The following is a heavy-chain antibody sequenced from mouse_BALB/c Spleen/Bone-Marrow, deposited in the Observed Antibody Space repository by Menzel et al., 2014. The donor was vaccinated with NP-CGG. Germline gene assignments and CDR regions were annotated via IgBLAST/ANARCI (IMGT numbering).Heavy chain of an antibody. CDR2: IDPSDSYT. V-gene: IGHV1-69*02. Sequence: VQLQQSGPELVKPGASVKLSCMASGYTFTSYWMHWVKQRPGQGLEWIGEIDPSDSYTNYNQKFKGKATLTVDKSSSTAYMQLSSLTSEDSAVYFCARWLLRYYAMDDWGQGTSVTVSS. CDR3: ARWLLRYYAMDD. J-gene: IGHJ4*01. D-gene: IGHD2-3*01. CDR1: GYTFTSYW.